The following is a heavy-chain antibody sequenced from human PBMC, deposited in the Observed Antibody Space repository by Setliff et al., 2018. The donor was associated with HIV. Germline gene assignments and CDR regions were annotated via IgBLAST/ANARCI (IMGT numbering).Heavy chain of an antibody. CDR1: GFTFSNYA. J-gene: IGHJ4*02. CDR3: SSVLDLRWEKDTAMITNDY. Sequence: PGGSLRLSCAASGFTFSNYAMHWVRQAPGKGLEWVAFLRFDGSNKYYADSVKGRFTISRDNSKNTLYLQMNSLRAEDTAVYYCSSVLDLRWEKDTAMITNDYWGQGTLVTVSS. V-gene: IGHV3-30*02. CDR2: LRFDGSNK. D-gene: IGHD5-18*01.